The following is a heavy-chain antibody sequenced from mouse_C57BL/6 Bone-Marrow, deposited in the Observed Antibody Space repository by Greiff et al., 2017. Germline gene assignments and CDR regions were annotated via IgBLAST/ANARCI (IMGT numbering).Heavy chain of an antibody. Sequence: VQLQQPGAELVMPGASVKLSCKASGYTFTSYWMHWVKQRPGQGLEWIGEIDPSDSYTNYNQKFKGKSTLTVDKSSSTAYMQLSSLTSEDSAVYYCARSSGGSSFFGYWGQGTTLTVSS. CDR3: ARSSGGSSFFGY. V-gene: IGHV1-69*01. D-gene: IGHD1-1*01. J-gene: IGHJ2*01. CDR1: GYTFTSYW. CDR2: IDPSDSYT.